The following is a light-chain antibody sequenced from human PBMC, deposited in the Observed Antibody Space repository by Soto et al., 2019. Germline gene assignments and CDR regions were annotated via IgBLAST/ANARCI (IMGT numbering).Light chain of an antibody. CDR2: AAS. CDR1: QSISSY. J-gene: IGKJ1*01. CDR3: QQSYSSPRT. V-gene: IGKV1-39*01. Sequence: DIQMTQSPSSLSAAVGDRVTITCRASQSISSYLNWYQQTPGKAPKLLIYAASSLQRGVPSRFTGSGSGTDFTLTISSLQAEDFATYYCQQSYSSPRTFGQGTKVEIK.